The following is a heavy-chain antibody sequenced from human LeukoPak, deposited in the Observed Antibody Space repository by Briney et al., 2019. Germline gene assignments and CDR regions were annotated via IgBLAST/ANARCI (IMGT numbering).Heavy chain of an antibody. D-gene: IGHD2-2*01. J-gene: IGHJ4*02. CDR1: GFTFSSYA. CDR2: VSGDGSKT. V-gene: IGHV3-23*01. Sequence: PGGSLRLSCAAPGFTFSSYAMTWGRQAPGKGLEWVLRVSGDGSKTTDADSVKGRFPISRDNSKNRLYLQMNSLRAENTPINHCAMLTYCSNTTCLDSLGQGSLVTVSS. CDR3: AMLTYCSNTTCLDS.